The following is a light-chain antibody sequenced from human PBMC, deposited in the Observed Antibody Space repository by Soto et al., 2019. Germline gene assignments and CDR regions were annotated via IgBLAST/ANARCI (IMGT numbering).Light chain of an antibody. V-gene: IGKV3-15*01. CDR3: QQYNNWPPLYT. CDR2: GAS. J-gene: IGKJ2*01. CDR1: QSVSSN. Sequence: EIVMTQYPATLSVSPGERATRSCRASQSVSSNLAWYQQKPGQAPRLLIYGASTRATGIPARFSGSGSGTEFTLTISSLQSEDFAVYYCQQYNNWPPLYTFGQGT.